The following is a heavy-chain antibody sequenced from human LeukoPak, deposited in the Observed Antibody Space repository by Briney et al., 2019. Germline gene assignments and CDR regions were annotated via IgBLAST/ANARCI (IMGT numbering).Heavy chain of an antibody. Sequence: GGSLRLSCAASGFTFSSYSMNWVRQAPGEGLEWVSSISSSSSYIYYADSVKGRFTISRDNAKNSLYLQMNSLRAEDTAVYYCARARVRKEMATRAPFGYWGQGTLVTVSS. CDR1: GFTFSSYS. CDR3: ARARVRKEMATRAPFGY. CDR2: ISSSSSYI. D-gene: IGHD5-24*01. J-gene: IGHJ4*02. V-gene: IGHV3-21*01.